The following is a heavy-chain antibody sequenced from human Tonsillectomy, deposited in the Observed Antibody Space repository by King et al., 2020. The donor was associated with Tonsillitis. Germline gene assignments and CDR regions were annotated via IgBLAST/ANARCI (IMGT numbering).Heavy chain of an antibody. D-gene: IGHD3-10*01. V-gene: IGHV3-43*01. Sequence: VQLVESGGVVVRPGGSLRLSCAASGFTFDDYTMHWVRQAPGKGLEWVSLISWDAAATYYADSVKGRFTISRDNSKNSLYLQMNSLRTEDTALYYCAKALITFGEQPPPWFDPWGQGTLVTVSS. CDR3: AKALITFGEQPPPWFDP. J-gene: IGHJ5*02. CDR1: GFTFDDYT. CDR2: ISWDAAAT.